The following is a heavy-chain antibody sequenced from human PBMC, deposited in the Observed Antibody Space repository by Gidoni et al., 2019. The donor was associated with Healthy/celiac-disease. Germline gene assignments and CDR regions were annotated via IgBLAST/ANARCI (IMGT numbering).Heavy chain of an antibody. J-gene: IGHJ4*02. Sequence: EVQLVESGGGLVQPGGSLRLSCAASGFTFSSYSMNWVRQAPGKGLEWVSYISSSSSTIYYADSVKGRFTISRDNAKNSLYLQMNSLRDEDTAVYYCARDLTRTYYDSSGSPADWGQGTLVTVSS. CDR3: ARDLTRTYYDSSGSPAD. V-gene: IGHV3-48*02. D-gene: IGHD3-22*01. CDR1: GFTFSSYS. CDR2: ISSSSSTI.